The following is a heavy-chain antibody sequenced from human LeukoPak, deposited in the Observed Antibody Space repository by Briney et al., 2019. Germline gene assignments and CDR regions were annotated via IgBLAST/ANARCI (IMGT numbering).Heavy chain of an antibody. Sequence: GGSLRLSCAASGFTVSSNYMSWVRQAPGKGLEWVSVIYSGGSTYYADSVKGRFTISRDNSKNTLYLQMNSLRPEDTAVYYCAREAVGATKRAYWGQGTLVTVSS. V-gene: IGHV3-53*01. J-gene: IGHJ4*02. D-gene: IGHD1-26*01. CDR1: GFTVSSNY. CDR3: AREAVGATKRAY. CDR2: IYSGGST.